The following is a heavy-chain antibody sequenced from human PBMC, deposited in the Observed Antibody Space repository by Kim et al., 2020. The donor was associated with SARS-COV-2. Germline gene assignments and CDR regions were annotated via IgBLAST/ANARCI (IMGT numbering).Heavy chain of an antibody. V-gene: IGHV3-30*03. Sequence: GGSLRLSCEASGFTFSTYGMNWVRQAPGKGLEWVSFIIHDGSSIHYADSVKGRFTISRDNSKSTVFLQMSSLRNEDTAVYYCARDPVNSWSYDYWGQGTLVTVSS. CDR1: GFTFSTYG. J-gene: IGHJ4*02. CDR3: ARDPVNSWSYDY. CDR2: IIHDGSSI. D-gene: IGHD3-22*01.